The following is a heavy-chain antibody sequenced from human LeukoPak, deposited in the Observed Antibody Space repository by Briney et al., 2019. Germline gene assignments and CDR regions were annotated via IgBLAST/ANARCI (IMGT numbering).Heavy chain of an antibody. Sequence: ASVKVSCKTSGYTFTSYYMHWVRQAPGQGLDWMGWINPNNGGTNYAQKFQGSVTMTRDTSISTAYMELIRLRSADTAVYYCARVGRAFTARSSFFDYWGQGTLVTVSS. J-gene: IGHJ4*02. CDR2: INPNNGGT. D-gene: IGHD6-6*01. V-gene: IGHV1-2*02. CDR1: GYTFTSYY. CDR3: ARVGRAFTARSSFFDY.